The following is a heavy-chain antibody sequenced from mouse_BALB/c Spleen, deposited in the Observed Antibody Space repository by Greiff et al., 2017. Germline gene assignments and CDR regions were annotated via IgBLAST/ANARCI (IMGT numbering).Heavy chain of an antibody. V-gene: IGHV5-12-1*01. CDR3: ARPRTYYFDY. Sequence: EVKLMESGGGLVKPGGSLKLSCAASGFAFSSYDMSWVRQTPEKRLEWVAYISSGGGSTYYPDTVKGRFTISRDNATNTLYLQMSSLKTEDTAMYYYARPRTYYFDYWGQGTTLTVSS. D-gene: IGHD2-14*01. CDR2: ISSGGGST. CDR1: GFAFSSYD. J-gene: IGHJ2*01.